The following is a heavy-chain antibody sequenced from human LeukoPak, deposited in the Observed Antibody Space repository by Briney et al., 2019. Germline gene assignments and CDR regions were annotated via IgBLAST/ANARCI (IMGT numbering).Heavy chain of an antibody. V-gene: IGHV3-21*01. D-gene: IGHD3-16*01. CDR3: ARGGPRDFDY. Sequence: GGSLRLSCAASAFTFSSYSMNWVRQAPGKGLEWVSSISSSSSYIYYADSVKGRFTISRDNAKNSLYLQMNSLRAEDTAVYYCARGGPRDFDYWGQGTLVTVSS. CDR1: AFTFSSYS. CDR2: ISSSSSYI. J-gene: IGHJ4*02.